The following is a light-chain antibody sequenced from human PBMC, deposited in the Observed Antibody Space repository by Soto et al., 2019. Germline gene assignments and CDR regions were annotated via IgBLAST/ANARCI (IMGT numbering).Light chain of an antibody. J-gene: IGKJ3*01. CDR2: TAS. CDR3: QQGKTFPFT. Sequence: IQMTQSPSSVSASVGDTVTLSCQTSHGVSGWLAWYQQKPGKAPTLLIYTASNLQSGVPSRFSGRGSGTDFSLTITNRQPEDFATYFCQQGKTFPFTFGPGTKVEVK. CDR1: HGVSGW. V-gene: IGKV1-12*01.